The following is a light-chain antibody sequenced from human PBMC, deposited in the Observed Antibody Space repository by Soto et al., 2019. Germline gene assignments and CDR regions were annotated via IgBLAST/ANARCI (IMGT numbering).Light chain of an antibody. CDR2: AAS. V-gene: IGKV1-27*01. CDR3: QKHNTAPWT. CDR1: QGISNY. J-gene: IGKJ3*01. Sequence: DIQMTQSPPSLSASVGDRVTITCRASQGISNYLAWYQQKPGQVPNLLIYAASTLQSGVPSRFTGSGSGTDFTLTISSLQPEDVATYYCQKHNTAPWTFGPGTKVDIK.